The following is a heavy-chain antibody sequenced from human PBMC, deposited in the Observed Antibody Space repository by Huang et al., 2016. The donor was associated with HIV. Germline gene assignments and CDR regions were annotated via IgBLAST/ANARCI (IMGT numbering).Heavy chain of an antibody. D-gene: IGHD3-3*01. Sequence: QVRLEQWGEGVVKPSETLSLTCAVYGASFRNYYWTLVRQSPVKGLQWIGETKPGGPSNYIPIFTVRITLSPYIVTNQCSLRLRAMTAADAAVYYCARIPTPSYYDPWSISSVVEDFFYFNMDLWGRGTSVTVSS. CDR2: TKPGGPS. CDR1: GASFRNYY. V-gene: IGHV4-34*02. CDR3: ARIPTPSYYDPWSISSVVEDFFYFNMDL. J-gene: IGHJ6*02.